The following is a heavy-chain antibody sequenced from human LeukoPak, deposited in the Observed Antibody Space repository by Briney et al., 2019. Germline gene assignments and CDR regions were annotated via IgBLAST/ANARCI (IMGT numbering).Heavy chain of an antibody. D-gene: IGHD3-9*01. Sequence: ASVKVSCKASGYTFTSYYMHWVRQAPGQGLEWMGIINPSGGSTSYAQKFQGRVTMTRDTSTSTVYMELSSLRSEDTAVYYCARTTYYDILTRRTDAFDIWGQGTMVTVSS. J-gene: IGHJ3*02. CDR1: GYTFTSYY. V-gene: IGHV1-46*01. CDR3: ARTTYYDILTRRTDAFDI. CDR2: INPSGGST.